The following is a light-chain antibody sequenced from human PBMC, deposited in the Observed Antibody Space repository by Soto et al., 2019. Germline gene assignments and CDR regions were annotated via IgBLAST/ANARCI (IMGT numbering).Light chain of an antibody. CDR1: SSDVGSYNL. J-gene: IGLJ1*01. Sequence: QSVLTQPASVSGSPGQSITISRTGTSSDVGSYNLVSWYQQHPGKAPKLMIYEGSKRPSGVSNRFSGSKSGNTASLTISGLQAEDEADYYCCSYAGSSTLFGTGTKVTVL. CDR3: CSYAGSSTL. CDR2: EGS. V-gene: IGLV2-23*01.